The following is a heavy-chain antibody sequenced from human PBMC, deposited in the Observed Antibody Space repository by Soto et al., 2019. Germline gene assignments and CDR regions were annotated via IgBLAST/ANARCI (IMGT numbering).Heavy chain of an antibody. CDR3: GALVATGTARGWLGP. CDR1: GGAINTASYY. Sequence: QLQLQESGPGLVKPSETLSLTCTVSGGAINTASYYWGWFRQTPGKGLEWIASLYYSGDTYYNPALQSRVIISPDVSNSQFSRILISVPAADTAVYFCGALVATGTARGWLGPWGQGTLVTVSS. V-gene: IGHV4-39*01. D-gene: IGHD2-15*01. J-gene: IGHJ5*02. CDR2: LYYSGDT.